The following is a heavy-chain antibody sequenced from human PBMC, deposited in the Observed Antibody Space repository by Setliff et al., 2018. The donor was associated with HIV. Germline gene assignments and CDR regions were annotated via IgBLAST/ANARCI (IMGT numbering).Heavy chain of an antibody. J-gene: IGHJ4*02. D-gene: IGHD3-22*01. CDR1: GFSFSRYA. CDR2: LSGSGVTS. Sequence: GESLRLSCAASGFSFSRYAMGWVRQAPGKGLEWVLSLSGSGVTSYYADSVKGRFTISRDSSKNTLNLQMNSLRVEDTALYFCVKGGAYYETNGPYWDHWGQGTLVTVSS. V-gene: IGHV3-23*01. CDR3: VKGGAYYETNGPYWDH.